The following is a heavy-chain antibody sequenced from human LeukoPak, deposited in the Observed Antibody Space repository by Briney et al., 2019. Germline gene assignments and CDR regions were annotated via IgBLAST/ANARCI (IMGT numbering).Heavy chain of an antibody. V-gene: IGHV5-51*01. Sequence: PGESLKISCKGSGYSFTSYWIGWVRQMPGKGLEWMGIIYPGDSDTRYSPSFQDQVTISADKSISTAYLQWSSLKASDTAMYYCASSASSRSYYYYYGMDVWGQGTTVTVSS. D-gene: IGHD2-2*01. CDR2: IYPGDSDT. CDR3: ASSASSRSYYYYYGMDV. CDR1: GYSFTSYW. J-gene: IGHJ6*02.